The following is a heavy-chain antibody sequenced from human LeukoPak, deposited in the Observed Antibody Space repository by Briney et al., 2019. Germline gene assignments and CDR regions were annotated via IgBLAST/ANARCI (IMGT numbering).Heavy chain of an antibody. CDR1: GFTSSNYA. CDR3: AKELRLGSAFDI. CDR2: ISYDGSKK. Sequence: GRSLRLSCAASGFTSSNYAMHWVRQAPGKGLEWVAIISYDGSKKYYADSVKGRFTISRDNSKNTLYLQMNSLRAEDTAVYYCAKELRLGSAFDIWGQGTMVTVSS. D-gene: IGHD1-26*01. V-gene: IGHV3-30*04. J-gene: IGHJ3*02.